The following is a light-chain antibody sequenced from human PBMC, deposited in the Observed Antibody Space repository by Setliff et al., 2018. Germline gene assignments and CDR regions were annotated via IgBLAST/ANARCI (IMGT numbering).Light chain of an antibody. CDR1: SSDVGGYNY. Sequence: QSALTQPASVSGSPGQSITISCTGTSSDVGGYNYVSWYQQHPGKAPKLMIYDVSKRPSGVSTRFSGSKSGNTASLTISGLQAEDEADYYCSSYTSSSTFVFGTGTKGTVL. CDR2: DVS. V-gene: IGLV2-14*01. CDR3: SSYTSSSTFV. J-gene: IGLJ1*01.